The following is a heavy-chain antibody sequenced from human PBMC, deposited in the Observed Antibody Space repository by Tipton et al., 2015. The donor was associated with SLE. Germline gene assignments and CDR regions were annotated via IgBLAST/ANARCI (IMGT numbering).Heavy chain of an antibody. D-gene: IGHD6-19*01. CDR1: GYTFTNYG. CDR2: ISAYNGNT. Sequence: GEVKKPGASVKVSCKASGYTFTNYGINWVRQAPGQGLERMGWISAYNGNTNYAQKLQGRVTMTTDTSTSTAYMELTSLRSDVTAVDYCATETVAGPSRFDYWGQGTLVTVSS. CDR3: ATETVAGPSRFDY. V-gene: IGHV1-18*01. J-gene: IGHJ4*02.